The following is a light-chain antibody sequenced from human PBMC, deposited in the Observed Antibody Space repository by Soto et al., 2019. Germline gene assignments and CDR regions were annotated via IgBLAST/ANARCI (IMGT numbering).Light chain of an antibody. CDR3: QQTYNNPLT. CDR2: TAS. CDR1: QTITNY. Sequence: DILLTQSPSSLSASVGDRVTITCRASQTITNYLHSYQQRSGKAPKLLISTASSLQSGVPSRFSGGGSATDFTLTISSLQPEDFATYYCQQTYNNPLTFGGGTRV. V-gene: IGKV1-39*01. J-gene: IGKJ4*01.